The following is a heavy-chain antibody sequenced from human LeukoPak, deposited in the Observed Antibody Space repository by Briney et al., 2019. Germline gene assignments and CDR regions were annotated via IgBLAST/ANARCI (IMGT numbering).Heavy chain of an antibody. CDR1: GYTFTYYY. Sequence: GASVKVSCKASGYTFTYYYMHWVRQAPGQGLEWMGWINPNSGGTNYAQKFQGRVTMTRDTSISTSYMELSRLRSDDTAVYYCARGPGAYDILTGYSPPTPFDYWGQGTLVTVSS. CDR3: ARGPGAYDILTGYSPPTPFDY. CDR2: INPNSGGT. D-gene: IGHD3-9*01. V-gene: IGHV1-2*02. J-gene: IGHJ4*02.